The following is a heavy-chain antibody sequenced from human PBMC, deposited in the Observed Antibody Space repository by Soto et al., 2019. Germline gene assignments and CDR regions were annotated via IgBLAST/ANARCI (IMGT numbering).Heavy chain of an antibody. Sequence: GGSLRLSCAASGFTFSSYEMNWVRQAPGKGLEWVSYISSSGSTIYYADSVKGRFTISRDNAKNSLYLQMNSLRAEDTAVYYCARVGYDILTGYPYFDYWGQGTLVTVSS. V-gene: IGHV3-48*03. J-gene: IGHJ4*02. CDR2: ISSSGSTI. CDR1: GFTFSSYE. D-gene: IGHD3-9*01. CDR3: ARVGYDILTGYPYFDY.